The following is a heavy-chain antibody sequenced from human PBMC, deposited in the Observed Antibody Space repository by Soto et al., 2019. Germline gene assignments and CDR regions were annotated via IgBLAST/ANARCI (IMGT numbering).Heavy chain of an antibody. J-gene: IGHJ4*02. CDR3: ARASNGWYYDY. Sequence: QVQLVESGGGVVQPGRSLRLSCAASGFTFSSYAVHWVRQAPGKGLEWVAVISYDGSNKYYADSVKGRFTISRDNSKNTLYLQMNSLRAEDTAVYYCARASNGWYYDYWGQGTLVTVSS. V-gene: IGHV3-30-3*01. CDR2: ISYDGSNK. D-gene: IGHD6-19*01. CDR1: GFTFSSYA.